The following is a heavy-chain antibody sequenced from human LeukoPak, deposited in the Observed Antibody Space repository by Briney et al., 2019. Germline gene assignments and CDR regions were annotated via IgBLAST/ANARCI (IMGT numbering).Heavy chain of an antibody. Sequence: PSETLSLTCTVSGGSISTYYWSWIRQPPGKGLEWIGYVYYSGSTNYNPSLKSRVTISVDTSKNQFSLKLSSVTAADTAVYYCARGKRWLNDYWGQGTLVTVSS. D-gene: IGHD5-24*01. CDR1: GGSISTYY. CDR2: VYYSGST. V-gene: IGHV4-59*12. J-gene: IGHJ4*02. CDR3: ARGKRWLNDY.